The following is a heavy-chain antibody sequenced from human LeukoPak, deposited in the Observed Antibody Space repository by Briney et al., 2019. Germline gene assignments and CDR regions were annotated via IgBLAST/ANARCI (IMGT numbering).Heavy chain of an antibody. Sequence: SETLSLTCTVSGGSISSYYWSWIRQPPGKGLEWIGSIYHSGSTYYNPSLKSRVTISVDTSKNQFSLKLSSVTAADTAVYYCAREWELLGNGYWGQGTLVTVSS. CDR3: AREWELLGNGY. D-gene: IGHD1-26*01. CDR1: GGSISSYY. CDR2: IYHSGST. V-gene: IGHV4-59*12. J-gene: IGHJ4*02.